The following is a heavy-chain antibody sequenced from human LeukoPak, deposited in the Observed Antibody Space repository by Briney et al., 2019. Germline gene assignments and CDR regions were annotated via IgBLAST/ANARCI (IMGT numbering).Heavy chain of an antibody. J-gene: IGHJ5*02. CDR1: GGSFSDYS. CDR2: INHSGGT. Sequence: SETLSLTCAVYGGSFSDYSWTWIRQPPGKGLEWIGEINHSGGTNHNPSLMSRVIMSVDTSKNQFSLKVSSVTAADTAVYYCAREIGTYDFWSGANWFDPWGQGTLVTVSS. V-gene: IGHV4-34*01. D-gene: IGHD3-3*01. CDR3: AREIGTYDFWSGANWFDP.